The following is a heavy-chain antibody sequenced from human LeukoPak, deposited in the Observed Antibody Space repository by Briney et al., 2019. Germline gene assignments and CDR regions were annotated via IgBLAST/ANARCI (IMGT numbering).Heavy chain of an antibody. CDR2: ISSGSSHI. CDR1: GFTFRTHS. J-gene: IGHJ4*02. D-gene: IGHD5-24*01. Sequence: KPGRSLRLSCAASGFTFRTHSMSWVRQSPGKGLEWVSSISSGSSHIYYADSMKGRFTISRDNAKNTLFLQMNSLRAEDTAVYYCARDFRTQLDGYSPPYHFDYWGQGALVTVSS. V-gene: IGHV3-21*01. CDR3: ARDFRTQLDGYSPPYHFDY.